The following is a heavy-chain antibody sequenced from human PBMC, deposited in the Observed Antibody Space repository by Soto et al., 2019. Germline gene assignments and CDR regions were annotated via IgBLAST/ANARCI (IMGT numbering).Heavy chain of an antibody. CDR3: AKDRRWSKVTDY. D-gene: IGHD4-4*01. V-gene: IGHV3-23*01. CDR2: IGGSGDTT. CDR1: GLTFSNFP. Sequence: EVHLLQSGGGLAQPGGSLRLSCAASGLTFSNFPMSWVRQAPGKGLEWVSGIGGSGDTTYYADSVKGGFAISRDNSKNMLYLQMNSLRSEDTAVYYCAKDRRWSKVTDYWGQGTLVTVSS. J-gene: IGHJ4*02.